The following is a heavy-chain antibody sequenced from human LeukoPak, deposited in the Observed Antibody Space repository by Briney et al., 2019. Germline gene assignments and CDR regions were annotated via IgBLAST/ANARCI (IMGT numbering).Heavy chain of an antibody. CDR2: ISSSGSTI. V-gene: IGHV3-11*01. J-gene: IGHJ6*02. CDR3: ARSRITIFPMDV. Sequence: GGSLRLSCTASGFTFSDYYMSWIRQAPGKGLEWVSYISSSGSTIYYADSVKGRFTISRDNAKNSLYLQMNSLRAEDTAVYYCARSRITIFPMDVWGQGTTVTVSS. CDR1: GFTFSDYY. D-gene: IGHD3-9*01.